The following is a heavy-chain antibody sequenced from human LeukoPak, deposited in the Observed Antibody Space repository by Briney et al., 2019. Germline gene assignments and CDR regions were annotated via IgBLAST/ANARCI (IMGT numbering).Heavy chain of an antibody. CDR1: GFIFSDYY. J-gene: IGHJ4*02. Sequence: GGSLRLSCAASGFIFSDYYMSWIRQAPGKGLEWISYISGGGTTIYYADSVEGRFTISRDNTKNSLYLHMSGLRAEDTAMYYCARDSWEMATMGLGFWGQGALVTVSS. CDR3: ARDSWEMATMGLGF. D-gene: IGHD5-24*01. CDR2: ISGGGTTI. V-gene: IGHV3-11*01.